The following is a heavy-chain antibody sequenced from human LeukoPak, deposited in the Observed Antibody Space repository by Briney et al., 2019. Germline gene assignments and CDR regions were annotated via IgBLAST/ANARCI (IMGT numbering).Heavy chain of an antibody. J-gene: IGHJ3*02. V-gene: IGHV4-39*07. CDR2: MYYSGST. Sequence: PSETLSLTCTVSGGSISSSSDYWAWIRQPPGKGLEWIGSMYYSGSTYYNPSLKSRVTISIDTSKNQFSLKLSSVTAADTAVYYCARSGCSGGSCYSQRGAFDIWGQGTMVTVSS. CDR1: GGSISSSSDY. CDR3: ARSGCSGGSCYSQRGAFDI. D-gene: IGHD2-15*01.